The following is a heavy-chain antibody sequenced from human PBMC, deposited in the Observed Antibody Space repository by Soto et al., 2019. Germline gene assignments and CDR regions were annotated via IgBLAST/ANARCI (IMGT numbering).Heavy chain of an antibody. D-gene: IGHD3-10*01. CDR2: ISYDGSNK. CDR3: AVTTGSGVFDP. CDR1: GFTFSSHG. V-gene: IGHV3-30*03. Sequence: QVQLVESGGGVVQPGRSLRLSCAASGFTFSSHGMHWVRQAPGKGLEWVAVISYDGSNKYYADSVKGRFTTSRDNSKNTLYLQMNSLRTEDTAVYYCAVTTGSGVFDPWGQGTLVTVSS. J-gene: IGHJ5*02.